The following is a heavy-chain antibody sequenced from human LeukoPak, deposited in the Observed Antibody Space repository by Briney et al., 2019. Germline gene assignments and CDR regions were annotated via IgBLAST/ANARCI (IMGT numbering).Heavy chain of an antibody. D-gene: IGHD2-2*01. CDR1: GFTFSNYG. CDR2: ISGSGSNT. J-gene: IGHJ4*02. V-gene: IGHV3-23*01. Sequence: GGSLRLSCAASGFTFSNYGMTWVRQAPGKGLEWVSGISGSGSNTFYTDSVKGRFTVSRDNSKNTVYLQMNSLRAEDTAVYYCARTRYCSGISCFYANWGQGTLVTVSS. CDR3: ARTRYCSGISCFYAN.